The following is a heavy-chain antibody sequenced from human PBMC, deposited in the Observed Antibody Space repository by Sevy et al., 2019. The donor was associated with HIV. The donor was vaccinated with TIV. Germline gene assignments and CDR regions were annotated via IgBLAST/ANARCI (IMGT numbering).Heavy chain of an antibody. D-gene: IGHD3-10*01. CDR3: ARPSSLYYYYAMDV. V-gene: IGHV4-39*01. J-gene: IGHJ6*02. Sequence: SETLSLTCIVSGGSISRDSYYWGWIRQPPGKGLEWIGSIYYTGCTYYNPSLKSRVTISSDTSKNQFSMRLSSVTAAVTALYFCARPSSLYYYYAMDVWGQGTTVTVSS. CDR2: IYYTGCT. CDR1: GGSISRDSYY.